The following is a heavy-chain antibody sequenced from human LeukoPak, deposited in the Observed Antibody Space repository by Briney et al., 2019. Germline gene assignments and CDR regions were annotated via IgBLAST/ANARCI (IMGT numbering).Heavy chain of an antibody. D-gene: IGHD6-19*01. Sequence: SETLSLTCAVYGGSFSGYYWSWIRQPPGKGLEWIGYIYYSGSTYYNPSLKSRVTISVDTSKNQFSLKLSSVTAADTAVYYCAGGPLLYSSGWSDAFDIWGQGTMVTVSS. CDR3: AGGPLLYSSGWSDAFDI. CDR2: IYYSGST. V-gene: IGHV4-59*06. CDR1: GGSFSGYY. J-gene: IGHJ3*02.